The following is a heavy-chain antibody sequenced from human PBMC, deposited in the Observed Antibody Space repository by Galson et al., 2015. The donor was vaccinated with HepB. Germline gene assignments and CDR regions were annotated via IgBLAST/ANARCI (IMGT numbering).Heavy chain of an antibody. V-gene: IGHV3-21*01. D-gene: IGHD2-2*01. CDR1: GFTFSSYS. J-gene: IGHJ6*03. CDR2: ISSSSSYI. Sequence: SLRLSCAASGFTFSSYSMNWVRQAPGKGLEWVSSISSSSSYIYYADSVKGRFTISRDNAKNSLYLRMNSLRAEDTAVYYCARGEYCSSTSCYLYYYYYMDVWGKGTTVTVSS. CDR3: ARGEYCSSTSCYLYYYYYMDV.